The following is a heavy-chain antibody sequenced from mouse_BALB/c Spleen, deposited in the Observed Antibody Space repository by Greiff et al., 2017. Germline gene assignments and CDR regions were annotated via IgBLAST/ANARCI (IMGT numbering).Heavy chain of an antibody. Sequence: QVHVKQPGSELVRPGASVKLSCKASGYTFTSYWMHWVKQRPGQGLEWIGNIYPGRGITNYNEKFKSKATLTLDTSSSTAYMQLSSLTSEDSAVYYCSLTGTDAMDYWGQGTSVTVSS. J-gene: IGHJ4*01. V-gene: IGHV1S5*01. CDR3: SLTGTDAMDY. D-gene: IGHD4-1*01. CDR1: GYTFTSYW. CDR2: IYPGRGIT.